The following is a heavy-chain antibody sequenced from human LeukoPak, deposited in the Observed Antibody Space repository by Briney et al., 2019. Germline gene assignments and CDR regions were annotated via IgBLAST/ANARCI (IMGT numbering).Heavy chain of an antibody. CDR2: ISGSGGST. D-gene: IGHD1-26*01. V-gene: IGHV3-23*01. Sequence: PGGSLRDSCVDPGFTFSRYALSWVRQGLGKGLEWVSAISGSGGSTYYADSLKGRFTISRDNSKNTLYLQMNSLRAEDTAVYYCAKGQRERTTDTDFDYWGQGTLVTVSS. CDR3: AKGQRERTTDTDFDY. CDR1: GFTFSRYA. J-gene: IGHJ4*02.